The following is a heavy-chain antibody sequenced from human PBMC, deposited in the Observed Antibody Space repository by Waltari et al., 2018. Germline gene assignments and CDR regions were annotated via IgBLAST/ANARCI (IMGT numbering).Heavy chain of an antibody. V-gene: IGHV3-23*01. D-gene: IGHD2-8*01. CDR3: AKGREGLCTNGVCYVYYYGMDV. CDR2: ISGSGGST. Sequence: EVQLLESGGGLVQPGGSLRLSCAASGFTFSSYAMRWVRQATGKGLERVSAISGSGGSTYYADSVKGRFTISRDNSKNTLYLQMNSLRAEDTAVYYCAKGREGLCTNGVCYVYYYGMDVWGQGTTVTVSS. J-gene: IGHJ6*02. CDR1: GFTFSSYA.